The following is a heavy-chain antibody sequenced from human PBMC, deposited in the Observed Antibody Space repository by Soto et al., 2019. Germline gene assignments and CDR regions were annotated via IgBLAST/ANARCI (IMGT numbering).Heavy chain of an antibody. CDR2: IWYDGSNK. CDR1: GFTFSSYG. CDR3: AREDYYYDSSGYSYYFDY. V-gene: IGHV3-33*01. J-gene: IGHJ4*02. Sequence: QVQLVESGGGVDQPGRSLRLSCAASGFTFSSYGMHWVRQAPGKGLEWVAVIWYDGSNKYYADSVKGRFTISRDNSKNTLYLQMNSLRAEDTAVYYCAREDYYYDSSGYSYYFDYWGQGTLVTVSS. D-gene: IGHD3-22*01.